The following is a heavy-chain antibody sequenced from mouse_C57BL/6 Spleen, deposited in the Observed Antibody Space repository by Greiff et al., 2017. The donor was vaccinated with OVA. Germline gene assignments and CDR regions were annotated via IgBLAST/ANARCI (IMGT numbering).Heavy chain of an antibody. CDR2: IYPRDGST. V-gene: IGHV1-78*01. D-gene: IGHD1-1*01. J-gene: IGHJ1*03. CDR1: GYTFTDHT. Sequence: VQLQQSDAELVKPGASVKISCKASGYTFTDHTIHWMKQRPEQGLEWIGYIYPRDGSTKYNEKFKGKATLTADTSSSTAYMQLNSLTSEDSAVDVCARSSYGSSYCYFDVWGTGTTVTVSS. CDR3: ARSSYGSSYCYFDV.